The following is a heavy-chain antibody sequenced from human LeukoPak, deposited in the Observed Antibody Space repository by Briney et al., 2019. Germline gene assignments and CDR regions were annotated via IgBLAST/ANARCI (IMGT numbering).Heavy chain of an antibody. J-gene: IGHJ6*02. D-gene: IGHD6-25*01. CDR3: ARERHLYYYYGMDV. Sequence: PGGSLRLSCAASGFTFSRYAFHWVRQAPGKGLEWVAVISNDGNNKYHADSVKGRFTISRDNSRNTLYVQMSSLRAEDTAMYYCARERHLYYYYGMDVWGQGTTVTVSS. CDR2: ISNDGNNK. CDR1: GFTFSRYA. V-gene: IGHV3-30*14.